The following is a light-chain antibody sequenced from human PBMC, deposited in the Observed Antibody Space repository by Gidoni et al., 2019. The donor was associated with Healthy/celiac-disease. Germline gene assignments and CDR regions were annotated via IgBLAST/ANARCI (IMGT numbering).Light chain of an antibody. J-gene: IGLJ1*01. Sequence: QSALTQPASVSGSPGQSITISCTGTSSDVGGYNYVSWYQQHPGKAPKLMIFDVRDRPSGVSNRFSGSKSGNTASLTISGLQADDEAEYYCSSYTSSSTLVFGTGTKVTVL. CDR2: DVR. V-gene: IGLV2-14*03. CDR3: SSYTSSSTLV. CDR1: SSDVGGYNY.